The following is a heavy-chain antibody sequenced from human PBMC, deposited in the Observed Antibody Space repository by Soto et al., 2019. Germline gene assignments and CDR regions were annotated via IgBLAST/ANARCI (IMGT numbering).Heavy chain of an antibody. V-gene: IGHV3-74*01. CDR2: ISDDATTT. CDR1: GFTFSMYW. CDR3: TRGPRADPSGTGAN. D-gene: IGHD1-26*01. Sequence: GGTLRLSCVVSGFTFSMYWMHWVRQFPGHSPFWVSRISDDATTTNYSDSVRCRFTISRDNSKNTLYLQMNNLKLDDTAIYYYTRGPRADPSGTGANLDPGTSVTVFS. J-gene: IGHJ1*01.